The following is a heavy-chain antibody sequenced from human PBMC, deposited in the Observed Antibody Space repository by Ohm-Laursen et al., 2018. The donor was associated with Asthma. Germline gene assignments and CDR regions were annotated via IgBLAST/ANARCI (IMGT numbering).Heavy chain of an antibody. CDR2: ISYDGSNK. D-gene: IGHD4-17*01. J-gene: IGHJ4*02. Sequence: SLRLSCTASGFTLSSYGMHWVRQAPGKGLEWVAVISYDGSNKYYADSVKGRFTISRDNSRNTLYLQMNSLRAEDTALYYCAKDYRGTVTTDFDYWGQGTLVTVSS. CDR3: AKDYRGTVTTDFDY. CDR1: GFTLSSYG. V-gene: IGHV3-30*18.